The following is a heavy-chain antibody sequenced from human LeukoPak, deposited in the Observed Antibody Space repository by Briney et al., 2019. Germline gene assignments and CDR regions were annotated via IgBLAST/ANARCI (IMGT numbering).Heavy chain of an antibody. Sequence: SETLSLTCAVYGGSFSGYYWGWIRQPPGKGLEWIGEINNSGSTNHNPSLKSRVTISVDTSKNQFSLKLSSVTAADTAVYYCARESPFGVVTRQLDYWGQGTLVTVSS. CDR3: ARESPFGVVTRQLDY. CDR2: INNSGST. D-gene: IGHD3-3*01. CDR1: GGSFSGYY. V-gene: IGHV4-34*01. J-gene: IGHJ4*02.